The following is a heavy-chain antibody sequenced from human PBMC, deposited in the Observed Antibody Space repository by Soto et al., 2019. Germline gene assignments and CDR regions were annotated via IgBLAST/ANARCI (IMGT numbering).Heavy chain of an antibody. J-gene: IGHJ2*01. CDR3: ARDILTGRYWYFDL. V-gene: IGHV4-59*01. Sequence: QVQLQESGPGLVKPSETLSLTCTVSGGSISSYYWSWIRQPPGKGLEWIGYIYYSGSTNYNPSLQSRVTISVDTSMNQCALELSSVTAADTAVYYCARDILTGRYWYFDLWGRGTLVTVSS. CDR1: GGSISSYY. CDR2: IYYSGST. D-gene: IGHD3-9*01.